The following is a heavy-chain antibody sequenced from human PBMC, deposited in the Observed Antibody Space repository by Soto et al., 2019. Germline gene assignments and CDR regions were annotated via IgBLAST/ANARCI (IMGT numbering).Heavy chain of an antibody. D-gene: IGHD3-22*01. CDR2: ISAYNGNT. V-gene: IGHV1-18*01. CDR1: GYTFTSYG. CDR3: ARDWGDYYDSSGYRSDAFDI. J-gene: IGHJ3*02. Sequence: ASVKVSYKASGYTFTSYGISWVRQAPGQGLEWMGWISAYNGNTNYAQKLQGRVTMTTDTSTSTAYMELRSLRSDDTAVYYCARDWGDYYDSSGYRSDAFDIWGQGTMVTVSS.